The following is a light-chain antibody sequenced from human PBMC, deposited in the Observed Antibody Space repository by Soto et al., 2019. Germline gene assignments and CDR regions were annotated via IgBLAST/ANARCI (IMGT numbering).Light chain of an antibody. CDR2: DVA. CDR1: QSIDRW. V-gene: IGKV1-5*01. Sequence: DIQMTQSPSTLSASVGDRVTITCRASQSIDRWLAWYQQRPGRAPKLLIYDVANLETGVPSRFSGSGSETEFTLTISSLQPDDFAIYYCQQYNSYPFTFGGGTKVEIK. J-gene: IGKJ4*01. CDR3: QQYNSYPFT.